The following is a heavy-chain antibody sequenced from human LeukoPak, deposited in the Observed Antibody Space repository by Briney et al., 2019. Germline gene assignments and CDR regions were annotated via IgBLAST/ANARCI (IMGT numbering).Heavy chain of an antibody. V-gene: IGHV3-21*01. CDR1: VFTFSSYS. CDR2: ISSSSSYI. Sequence: GGSLRLSCAASVFTFSSYSMNWVRQAPGKGLEWVSSISSSSSYIYYADSVKGRFTISRDNAKNSLYLQMNNLRAEDTAVYYCARAEGGYSGYGLDYWGQGTLVTVSS. CDR3: ARAEGGYSGYGLDY. J-gene: IGHJ4*02. D-gene: IGHD5-12*01.